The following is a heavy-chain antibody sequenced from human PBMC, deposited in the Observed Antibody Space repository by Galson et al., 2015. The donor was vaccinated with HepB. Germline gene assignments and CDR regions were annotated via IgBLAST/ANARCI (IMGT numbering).Heavy chain of an antibody. J-gene: IGHJ4*02. CDR1: GFTFSSYG. Sequence: SLRLSCAASGFTFSSYGMHWVRQAPGKGLEWVAVIWYDGSNKYYADSVKGRFIISRDNSKNTPYLQMNSLRAEDTAVYYCARDSSPYYYDSSGFDYWGQGTLVTVSS. CDR3: ARDSSPYYYDSSGFDY. V-gene: IGHV3-33*01. CDR2: IWYDGSNK. D-gene: IGHD3-22*01.